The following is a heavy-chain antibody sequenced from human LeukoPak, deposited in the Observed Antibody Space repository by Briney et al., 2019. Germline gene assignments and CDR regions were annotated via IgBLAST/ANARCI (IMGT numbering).Heavy chain of an antibody. CDR1: GFTFSSYA. CDR3: AKVGYDILTGYSN. V-gene: IGHV3-23*01. Sequence: GGSLRLTCAASGFTFSSYAMSWVRQAPGKGLEWVSAISGSGGSTYYADSVKGRFTISRDNSKNTLYLQMNSLRAEDTAVYYCAKVGYDILTGYSNWGQGTLVTVSS. CDR2: ISGSGGST. J-gene: IGHJ4*02. D-gene: IGHD3-9*01.